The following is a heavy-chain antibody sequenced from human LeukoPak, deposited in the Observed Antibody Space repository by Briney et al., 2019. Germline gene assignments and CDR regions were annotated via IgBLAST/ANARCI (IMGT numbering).Heavy chain of an antibody. CDR3: ARASCGWIDY. Sequence: ASVNLSYKAAGYTFTSYAMNWVRQAPGLRLEWMGWSNAGNGNTKYSQEFQGRVTITRDTSASTAYMELSSLRSEDMAVYYCARASCGWIDYWGQGTLVTVSS. V-gene: IGHV1-3*02. D-gene: IGHD6-19*01. CDR1: GYTFTSYA. J-gene: IGHJ4*02. CDR2: SNAGNGNT.